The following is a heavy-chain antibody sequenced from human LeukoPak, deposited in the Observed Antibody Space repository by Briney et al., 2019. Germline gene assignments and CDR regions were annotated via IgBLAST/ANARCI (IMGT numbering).Heavy chain of an antibody. CDR2: INHSGST. CDR3: ARVAGIAQGY. CDR1: GGSFGGYY. J-gene: IGHJ4*02. D-gene: IGHD2-21*01. Sequence: PSETLSLTCAVYGGSFGGYYWSWIRQPPGKGLEWIGEINHSGSTNYNPSLKSRVTISVDTSKNQFSLKLSSVTAADTAVYYCARVAGIAQGYWGQGILVTVSS. V-gene: IGHV4-34*01.